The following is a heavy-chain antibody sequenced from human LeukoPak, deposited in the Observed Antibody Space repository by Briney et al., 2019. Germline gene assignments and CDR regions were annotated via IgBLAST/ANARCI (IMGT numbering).Heavy chain of an antibody. D-gene: IGHD4-17*01. V-gene: IGHV5-10-1*01. CDR2: IDPSDSYT. CDR3: ARLDYGDCEDDFPRRFDP. J-gene: IGHJ5*02. CDR1: GYSFTSYW. Sequence: GESLKISCKGSGYSFTSYWISWVRQMPGKGLEWMGRIDPSDSYTNYSPSFQGHVTISADKSISTAYLQWSSLKASDTAMYYCARLDYGDCEDDFPRRFDPWGQGTLVTVSS.